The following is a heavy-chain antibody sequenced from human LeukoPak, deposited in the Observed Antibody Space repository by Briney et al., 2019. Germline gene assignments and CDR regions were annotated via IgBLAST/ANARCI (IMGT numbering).Heavy chain of an antibody. D-gene: IGHD2-2*01. V-gene: IGHV3-21*01. CDR2: ISSSSTYI. CDR3: ARDRYCSSTTCYDNFDY. J-gene: IGHJ4*02. Sequence: GGSLRLSCAASGFTFSSFSMNWVRQAPGKGLEWVSSISSSSTYIYYADSVKGRFTISRDYAKNSLYLQMNSLRAEDTAEYYCARDRYCSSTTCYDNFDYWGQGTLVTVSS. CDR1: GFTFSSFS.